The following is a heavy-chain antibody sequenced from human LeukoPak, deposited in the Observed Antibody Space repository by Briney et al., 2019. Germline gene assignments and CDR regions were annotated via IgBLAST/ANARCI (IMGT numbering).Heavy chain of an antibody. CDR3: ARGTPYSSSEWFDP. CDR1: GDSIRRYY. Sequence: SETLSLTCTVSGDSIRRYYWSWIRQPAGKGLECIGRVYTSGSTNYNPSLKSRITMSVDTSKNQFSLKLSSVTAADTAVYYCARGTPYSSSEWFDPWGQGTLVTVSS. J-gene: IGHJ5*02. D-gene: IGHD6-13*01. V-gene: IGHV4-4*07. CDR2: VYTSGST.